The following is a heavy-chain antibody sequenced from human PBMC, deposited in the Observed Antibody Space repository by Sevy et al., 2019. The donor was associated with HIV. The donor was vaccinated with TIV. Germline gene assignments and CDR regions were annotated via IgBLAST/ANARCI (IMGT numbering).Heavy chain of an antibody. D-gene: IGHD3-10*01. V-gene: IGHV3-7*01. CDR3: ARSGSWVRFDY. Sequence: GGSLRLSCAASGFTFSSYWMSWVRQTPGKGLEWVANIKQDGSEKYYVDSVKGRFTIPRDNAKNSLYLQMNSLRAEDTAVYYCARSGSWVRFDYWGQGTLVTVSS. CDR1: GFTFSSYW. CDR2: IKQDGSEK. J-gene: IGHJ4*02.